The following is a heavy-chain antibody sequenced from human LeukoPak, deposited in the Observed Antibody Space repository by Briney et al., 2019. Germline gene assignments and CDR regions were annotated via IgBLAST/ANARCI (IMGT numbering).Heavy chain of an antibody. D-gene: IGHD4-17*01. CDR1: GFSINTAGMC. CDR3: ARIRWTTVTTRRYYMDV. V-gene: IGHV2-70*17. CDR2: IDWDDDE. J-gene: IGHJ6*03. Sequence: SGPALVKPTQTLTLTCTFSGFSINTAGMCVGWIRQPPGKALEWLARIDWDDDEFYSTSLKTRLTISKDTSKNQVALTVTNVDPVDTATYFCARIRWTTVTTRRYYMDVWGEGTPVTVSS.